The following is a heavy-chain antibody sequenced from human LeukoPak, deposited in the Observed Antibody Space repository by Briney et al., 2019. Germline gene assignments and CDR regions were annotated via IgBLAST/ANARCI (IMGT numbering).Heavy chain of an antibody. CDR2: ISSSGSTI. Sequence: GGSLRLSCAASGFTFSSYEMNWVRQAPGKGLEWVSYISSSGSTIYYADSVKGRFTISRDNSKNTLYLQVNSLRAEDTAVYYCAKLCTSTNCYANSWGKGTTVTVSS. D-gene: IGHD2-2*01. CDR3: AKLCTSTNCYANS. J-gene: IGHJ6*04. CDR1: GFTFSSYE. V-gene: IGHV3-48*03.